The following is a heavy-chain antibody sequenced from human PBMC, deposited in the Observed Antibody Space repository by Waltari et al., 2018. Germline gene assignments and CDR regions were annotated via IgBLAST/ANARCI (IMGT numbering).Heavy chain of an antibody. CDR2: ISGSGVST. J-gene: IGHJ4*02. Sequence: EVQLVESGGCLVQPGGSLRLSCAPSGFTFSSYAMSLVRQAPGKGLELVSAISGSGVSTYYADSVKGRFTISRDNSKNTLYLQMNSLRAEDTAVYYCAKENNIAVAGTPDYWGQGTLVTVSS. D-gene: IGHD6-19*01. CDR3: AKENNIAVAGTPDY. V-gene: IGHV3-23*04. CDR1: GFTFSSYA.